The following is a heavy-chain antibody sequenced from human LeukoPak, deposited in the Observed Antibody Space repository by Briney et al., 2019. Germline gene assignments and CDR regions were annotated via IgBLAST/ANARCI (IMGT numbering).Heavy chain of an antibody. D-gene: IGHD6-13*01. CDR3: AKVAAAGPLYYFDY. CDR2: ISYDGSNK. V-gene: IGHV3-30-3*01. Sequence: GGSLRLSCAASGFTFSSYAMHWVRQAPGKGLEWVAVISYDGSNKYYADSVKGRFTISRDNAKNSLYLQMNSLRAEDTAVYYCAKVAAAGPLYYFDYWGQGTLVTVSS. J-gene: IGHJ4*02. CDR1: GFTFSSYA.